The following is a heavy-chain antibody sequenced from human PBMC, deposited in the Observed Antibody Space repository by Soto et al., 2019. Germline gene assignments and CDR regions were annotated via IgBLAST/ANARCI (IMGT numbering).Heavy chain of an antibody. CDR3: ARDLSDDSNSFDAFDV. Sequence: LSLTCAVSGASVSSGSHYWSWIRQPPGKGLEWIAYIYHTGTTDYNPSLKSRVTISVDLSKNQFSLRLRSVTAADTAMYYCARDLSDDSNSFDAFDVWGQGTMVTVSS. D-gene: IGHD2-21*02. CDR1: GASVSSGSHY. V-gene: IGHV4-61*01. CDR2: IYHTGTT. J-gene: IGHJ3*01.